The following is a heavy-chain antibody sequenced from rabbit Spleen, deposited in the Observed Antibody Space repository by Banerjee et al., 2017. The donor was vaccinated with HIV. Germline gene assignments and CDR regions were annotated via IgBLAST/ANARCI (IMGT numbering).Heavy chain of an antibody. CDR3: ARDGAGGSYFNL. Sequence: QEQLMESGGGLVQPGGSLTLTCKASGFSFSDRDVMCWVRQAPGKGLEWIACINTYTGKSVYAIWSTGRFTISRTSSITVTLQMTSLTAADTVTYFCARDGAGGSYFNLWGPGTLVTVS. CDR2: INTYTGKS. V-gene: IGHV1S45*01. CDR1: GFSFSDRDV. D-gene: IGHD8-1*01. J-gene: IGHJ4*01.